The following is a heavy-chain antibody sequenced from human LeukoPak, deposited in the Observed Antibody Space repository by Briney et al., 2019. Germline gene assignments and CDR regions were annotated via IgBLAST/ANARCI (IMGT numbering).Heavy chain of an antibody. CDR2: ISSSSSYI. CDR3: ARETYDSSGSLAY. V-gene: IGHV3-21*01. D-gene: IGHD6-19*01. Sequence: GGSLRLSCAASGFIFSSFVMNWVRQAPGKGLEWVSSISSSSSYIYYADSVKGRFTISRDNAKHSLYLQMNTLRAEDTALYYCARETYDSSGSLAYWGQGTLVTVSS. J-gene: IGHJ4*02. CDR1: GFIFSSFV.